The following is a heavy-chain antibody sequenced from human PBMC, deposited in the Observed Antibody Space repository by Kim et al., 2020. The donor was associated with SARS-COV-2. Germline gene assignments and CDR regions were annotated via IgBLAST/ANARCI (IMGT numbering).Heavy chain of an antibody. CDR2: LHYTGST. CDR3: VRAGDTAMVNY. Sequence: SETLSLTCTVSGGSFSSFSYCWVWIRQPPGKGLEWIASLHYTGSTYYNPSLRSRITISVDTTKNHFSLNLYSVTAADAAEYYCVRAGDTAMVNYWGQGTL. D-gene: IGHD5-18*01. CDR1: GGSFSSFSYC. J-gene: IGHJ4*02. V-gene: IGHV4-39*07.